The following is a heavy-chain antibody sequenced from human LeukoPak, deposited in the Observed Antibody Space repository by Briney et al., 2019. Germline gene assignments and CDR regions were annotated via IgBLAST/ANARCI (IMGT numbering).Heavy chain of an antibody. D-gene: IGHD5-18*01. CDR1: GFTFSSYW. J-gene: IGHJ4*02. CDR3: ARDRGQLWPVHFDY. V-gene: IGHV3-74*01. Sequence: PVGSVRLSCSASGFTFSSYWMHWVRQAPGKGLVWVSRINSDGSSTCSADSVKGRLTISRDNAKNTLYLQMHSLRAEDTAVDYCARDRGQLWPVHFDYWGQGTLVTVSS. CDR2: INSDGSST.